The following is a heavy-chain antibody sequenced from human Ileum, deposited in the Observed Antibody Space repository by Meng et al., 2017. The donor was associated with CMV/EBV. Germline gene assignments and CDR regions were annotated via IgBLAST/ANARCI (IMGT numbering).Heavy chain of an antibody. Sequence: GESLKISCAASGFSFSSYSMNWVRQAPGKGLEWVSYISSSSSTIYYADSVKGRFTISRDNAKNSLYLQMNSLRAEDTAVYYCARRSGGAFAYWGQGTLVTVSS. CDR2: ISSSSSTI. J-gene: IGHJ4*02. D-gene: IGHD1-1*01. V-gene: IGHV3-48*04. CDR3: ARRSGGAFAY. CDR1: GFSFSSYS.